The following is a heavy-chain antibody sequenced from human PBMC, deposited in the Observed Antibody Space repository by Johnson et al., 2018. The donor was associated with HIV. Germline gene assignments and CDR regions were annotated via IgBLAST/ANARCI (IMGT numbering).Heavy chain of an antibody. Sequence: VQLVESGGGLVKPGGSLRLSCAASGFTFSNAWMSWVRQAPGKGLEWVGRFKSESDGGPTDYSIPVRGRLTVSRDDSKNTLYLQRNSLKTEDTSLYYCARVKGATNALDIWGPGTLVTVSS. CDR2: FKSESDGGPT. V-gene: IGHV3-15*01. CDR3: ARVKGATNALDI. D-gene: IGHD1-26*01. J-gene: IGHJ3*02. CDR1: GFTFSNAW.